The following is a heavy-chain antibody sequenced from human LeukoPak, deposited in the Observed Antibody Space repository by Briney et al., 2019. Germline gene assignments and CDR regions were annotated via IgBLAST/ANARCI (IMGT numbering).Heavy chain of an antibody. V-gene: IGHV1-2*02. D-gene: IGHD4-17*01. CDR3: ARDYGRGQILYYYMDV. CDR2: INPNSGGT. J-gene: IGHJ6*03. CDR1: GYTFTDYF. Sequence: ASVKVSCKASGYTFTDYFIHWVRQAPGQGLEWMGWINPNSGGTNYAQKFQGRVTMTRDTSISTAYMELSRLRSDDTAVYYCARDYGRGQILYYYMDVWGKGTTVTISS.